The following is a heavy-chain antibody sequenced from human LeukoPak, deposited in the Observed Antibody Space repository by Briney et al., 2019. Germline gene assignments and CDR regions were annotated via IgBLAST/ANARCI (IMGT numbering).Heavy chain of an antibody. Sequence: GGSLRLSCSASGFTFTNYNMHWVRQAPGKGLEWVAVIWYDGSNKYYADSVKGRFTISRDNSKNTLYLQMNSLRAEDTAVYYCASLTRPGGRRWPLDYWGQGTLVTVSS. CDR3: ASLTRPGGRRWPLDY. CDR2: IWYDGSNK. J-gene: IGHJ4*02. CDR1: GFTFTNYN. V-gene: IGHV3-33*08. D-gene: IGHD3-16*01.